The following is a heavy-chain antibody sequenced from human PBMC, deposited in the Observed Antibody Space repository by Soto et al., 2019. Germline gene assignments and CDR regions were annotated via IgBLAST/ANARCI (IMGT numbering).Heavy chain of an antibody. CDR3: ARVSYGDYFNWFDP. D-gene: IGHD4-17*01. V-gene: IGHV4-30-2*01. CDR2: IYHSGST. Sequence: QTLSLTCAVSGGSVSSGGYSWSWIRQPPGKGLEWIGYIYHSGSTYYNPSLKSRVTISVDRSKNQFSLKLSSVTAADTAVYYCARVSYGDYFNWFDPWGQGTLVTVSS. J-gene: IGHJ5*02. CDR1: GGSVSSGGYS.